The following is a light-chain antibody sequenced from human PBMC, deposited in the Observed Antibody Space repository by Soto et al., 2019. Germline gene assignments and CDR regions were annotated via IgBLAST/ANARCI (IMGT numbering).Light chain of an antibody. Sequence: QSALTQPPSVSGSPGQSVTISCTGTSSDVGGYNYVSWYQQHPGKAPKLMIYDVSKRPSGVPDRFSGSKSGNTASLTISGLQDEDEADYYCCSYAGSYTWVFGGGTKLTVL. J-gene: IGLJ3*02. CDR3: CSYAGSYTWV. CDR2: DVS. V-gene: IGLV2-11*01. CDR1: SSDVGGYNY.